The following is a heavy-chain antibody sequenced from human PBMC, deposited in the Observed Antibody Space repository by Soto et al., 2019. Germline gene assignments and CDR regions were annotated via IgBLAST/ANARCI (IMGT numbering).Heavy chain of an antibody. CDR2: ISSSSTTK. V-gene: IGHV3-48*01. CDR3: ASLTISTSKPDY. J-gene: IGHJ4*02. CDR1: GFTFSSYS. Sequence: GGSLRLSCAASGFTFSSYSMNWVRQAPGKGLEWVSYISSSSTTKYYADSVKGRFTISRDNAKNSLYLQMNSLRAEDTAVYYCASLTISTSKPDYWGQGTLVTVSS. D-gene: IGHD3-9*01.